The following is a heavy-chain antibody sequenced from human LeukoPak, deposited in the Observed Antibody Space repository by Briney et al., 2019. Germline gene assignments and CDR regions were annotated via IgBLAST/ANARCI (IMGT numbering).Heavy chain of an antibody. Sequence: SEALSLTCAVSGYSISSGYYWGWIRQPPGKGLEWIGSIYHSGSTYYNPSLKSRVTISVDTSKNQFSLKLSSVTAADTAVYYCARLRYSYGYYFDYWGQGTLVTVSS. J-gene: IGHJ4*02. CDR2: IYHSGST. CDR1: GYSISSGYY. CDR3: ARLRYSYGYYFDY. D-gene: IGHD5-18*01. V-gene: IGHV4-38-2*01.